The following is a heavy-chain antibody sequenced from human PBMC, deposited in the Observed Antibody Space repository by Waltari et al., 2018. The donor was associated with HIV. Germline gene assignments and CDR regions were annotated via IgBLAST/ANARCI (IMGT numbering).Heavy chain of an antibody. V-gene: IGHV3-74*01. Sequence: DVQLMESGGRFVEPGGSLRLSCAASGFSLSRYWMHWVRQTPGKGLSWLSCLNSEATSATYADSVKGRFIISRDNADNTLYLQMNNLRAEDTAIYYCTRDTDNWSGLGGFDPWGQGTLVIVSS. J-gene: IGHJ5*02. CDR3: TRDTDNWSGLGGFDP. D-gene: IGHD3-3*01. CDR2: LNSEATSA. CDR1: GFSLSRYW.